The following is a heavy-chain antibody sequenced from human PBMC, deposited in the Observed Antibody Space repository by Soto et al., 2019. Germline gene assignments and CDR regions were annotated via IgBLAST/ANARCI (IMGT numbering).Heavy chain of an antibody. CDR3: AIVVDSIGYYKPGHSWYFDL. J-gene: IGHJ2*01. CDR2: IYYSGST. V-gene: IGHV4-31*03. CDR1: GCSIISGGYY. Sequence: SEALSLTCTVSGCSIISGGYYWSWIRQHPGKGLEWIGYIYYSGSTYYNPSLKSRVTISVDTSKNQFSLKLSSVTAADTAVYYCAIVVDSIGYYKPGHSWYFDLWGRGTLVTVSS. D-gene: IGHD3-22*01.